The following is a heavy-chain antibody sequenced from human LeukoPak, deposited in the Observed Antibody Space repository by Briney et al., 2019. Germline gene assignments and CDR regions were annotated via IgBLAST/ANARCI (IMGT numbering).Heavy chain of an antibody. V-gene: IGHV3-21*01. D-gene: IGHD6-13*01. Sequence: GSLRLSCAASGFTLSSYSMNWVRQAPGKGLEWVSSISSSSSYIYYADSVKGRFTISRDNAKNSLYLQMNSLRAEDTAVYYCARSGQQLVRGAYYFDYWGQGTLVTVSS. J-gene: IGHJ4*02. CDR1: GFTLSSYS. CDR3: ARSGQQLVRGAYYFDY. CDR2: ISSSSSYI.